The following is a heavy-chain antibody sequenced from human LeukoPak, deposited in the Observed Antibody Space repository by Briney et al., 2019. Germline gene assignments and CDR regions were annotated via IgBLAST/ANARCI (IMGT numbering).Heavy chain of an antibody. J-gene: IGHJ4*02. CDR1: GGSISGTNW. Sequence: SETLSLTCGVSGGSISGTNWWSWVRQPPGQGLEWIGEISLAGQTNYHPSLNGRVTMSLDKSSNQLSLHLTSVTAADTATYYCSRESRPFCPFGYWGQGTLDIVSS. D-gene: IGHD2-2*01. CDR2: ISLAGQT. V-gene: IGHV4/OR15-8*02. CDR3: SRESRPFCPFGY.